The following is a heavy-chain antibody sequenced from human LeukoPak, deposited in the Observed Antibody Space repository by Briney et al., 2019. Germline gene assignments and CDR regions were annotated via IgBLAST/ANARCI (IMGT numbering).Heavy chain of an antibody. CDR2: VYNSGDT. CDR1: GGSTSSDY. Sequence: SETLSLTCTVSGGSTSSDYWSWIRQSPGKGLEWVGYVYNSGDTGKNPSLKSRVTILLDTSKNQCSLKLTSVSAADTAVYYCAREGGRVKAIGTFDIWGQGTMVTVSS. V-gene: IGHV4-4*08. J-gene: IGHJ3*02. CDR3: AREGGRVKAIGTFDI. D-gene: IGHD2-21*01.